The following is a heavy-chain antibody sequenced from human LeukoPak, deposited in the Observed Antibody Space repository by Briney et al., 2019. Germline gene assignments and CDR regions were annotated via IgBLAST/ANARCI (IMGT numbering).Heavy chain of an antibody. CDR2: INHSGST. J-gene: IGHJ4*02. Sequence: SETLSLTCAVYGGSFSGYYWSWIRQPPGKGLEWIGEINHSGSTNYNPSLKSRVTVSVDTSKNQFSLKLSSVTAADTAVYYCARVHYYDNFFDYWGQGTLVTVSS. V-gene: IGHV4-34*01. CDR1: GGSFSGYY. D-gene: IGHD3-22*01. CDR3: ARVHYYDNFFDY.